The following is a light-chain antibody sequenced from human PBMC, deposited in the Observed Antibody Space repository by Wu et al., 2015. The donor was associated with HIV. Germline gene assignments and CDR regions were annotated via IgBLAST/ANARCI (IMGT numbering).Light chain of an antibody. CDR2: AAS. J-gene: IGKJ1*01. Sequence: DIQMTQSLSSLSASVGDRVTITCRASQGISYYLAWYQQKPGKVPKLLIYAASTLQSGVPSRFSGSGSGTDFTLTISSLQPEDVATYYCQRYNIAPRTFGQGTKVEIK. CDR1: QGISYY. CDR3: QRYNIAPRT. V-gene: IGKV1-27*01.